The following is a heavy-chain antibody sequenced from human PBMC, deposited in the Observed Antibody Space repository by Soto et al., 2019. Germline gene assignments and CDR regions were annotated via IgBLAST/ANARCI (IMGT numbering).Heavy chain of an antibody. J-gene: IGHJ6*02. CDR2: INPNSGGT. CDR1: GYTFTGYY. Sequence: ASVKVSCKASGYTFTGYYMHWVRQAPGQGLEWMGWINPNSGGTNYAQKFQDWVTMTRDTSISTAYMELSRLRSDDTAVYYCAREGIAAAVYYYGMDVWGQGTTVTVSS. D-gene: IGHD6-13*01. V-gene: IGHV1-2*04. CDR3: AREGIAAAVYYYGMDV.